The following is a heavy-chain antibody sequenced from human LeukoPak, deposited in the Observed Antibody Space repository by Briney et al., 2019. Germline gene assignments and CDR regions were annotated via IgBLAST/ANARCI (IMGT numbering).Heavy chain of an antibody. CDR3: ARDRGITFGGVIVRPVQDY. D-gene: IGHD3-16*02. CDR2: INTNTGNP. Sequence: ASVKVSCKASGYTFTSYDINWVRQAPGQGLEWMGWINTNTGNPTYAQGFTGRFVFSLDTSVSTAYLQISSLKAEDTAVHYCARDRGITFGGVIVRPVQDYWGQGTLVTVSS. J-gene: IGHJ4*02. V-gene: IGHV7-4-1*02. CDR1: GYTFTSYD.